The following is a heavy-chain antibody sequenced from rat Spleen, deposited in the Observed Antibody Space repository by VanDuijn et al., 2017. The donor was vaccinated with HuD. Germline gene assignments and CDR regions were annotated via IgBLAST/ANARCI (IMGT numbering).Heavy chain of an antibody. CDR2: ISPSGGST. D-gene: IGHD1-12*03. J-gene: IGHJ2*01. V-gene: IGHV5-19*01. CDR3: TTGPSPGTMMVLIQGYFDH. CDR1: GFTFSNYG. Sequence: EVKLVESGGGLVQPGRSLKLSCAASGFTFSNYGMHWIRQAPTKGLEWVASISPSGGSTYYRDSVKGRFTISRDNVKSSLYLQMDSLRSEDTATYYCTTGPSPGTMMVLIQGYFDHWGQGVMVTVSS.